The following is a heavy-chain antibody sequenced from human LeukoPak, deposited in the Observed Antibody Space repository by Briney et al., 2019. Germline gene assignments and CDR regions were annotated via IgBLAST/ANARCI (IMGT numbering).Heavy chain of an antibody. CDR2: IRYDGSNK. CDR3: AKDKSKYSSSFLI. D-gene: IGHD6-6*01. J-gene: IGHJ4*02. Sequence: GGSLRLSCAASGFTFSSYAMHWVRQAPGKGLEWVAFIRYDGSNKYYADSVKGRFTISRDNSKNTLYLQMNSLRAEDTAVYYCAKDKSKYSSSFLIWGQGTLVTVSS. V-gene: IGHV3-30*02. CDR1: GFTFSSYA.